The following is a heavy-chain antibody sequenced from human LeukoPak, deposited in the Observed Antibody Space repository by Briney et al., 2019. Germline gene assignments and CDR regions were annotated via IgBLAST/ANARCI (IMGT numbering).Heavy chain of an antibody. J-gene: IGHJ4*02. CDR3: AKGITMIVVGKGGFDY. CDR2: ISYDGSNK. V-gene: IGHV3-30*18. Sequence: PGGSLRLSCAASGFTFSSYGMHWVRQAPGKGLEWVAVISYDGSNKYYADSVKGRFTISRDNPKNTLYLQMNSLRAEDTAVYYCAKGITMIVVGKGGFDYWGQGTLVTVSS. CDR1: GFTFSSYG. D-gene: IGHD3-22*01.